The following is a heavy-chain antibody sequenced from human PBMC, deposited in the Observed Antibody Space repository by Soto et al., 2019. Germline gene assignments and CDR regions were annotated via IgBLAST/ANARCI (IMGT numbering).Heavy chain of an antibody. D-gene: IGHD3-9*01. J-gene: IGHJ5*02. CDR2: IYWNDDK. CDR3: AHRRDILTGHSFDP. CDR1: GFSLSTSGVG. Sequence: SGPTLVNPPQPLTLPCTFSGFSLSTSGVGVGWIRQPPGTALEWLALIYWNDDKRYSPALKSRLTITKDTSKSQVVLTMTNIHPVDTATYYCAHRRDILTGHSFDPWGQGTLVTVAS. V-gene: IGHV2-5*01.